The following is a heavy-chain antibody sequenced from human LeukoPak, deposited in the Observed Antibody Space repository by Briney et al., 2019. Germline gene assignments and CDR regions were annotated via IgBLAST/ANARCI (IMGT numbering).Heavy chain of an antibody. J-gene: IGHJ6*02. V-gene: IGHV4-4*07. CDR1: GGSISSYY. D-gene: IGHD2-15*01. Sequence: SETLSLTCTVSGGSISSYYWSWIRQPAGKGLEWIGRIYTSGSTNYNPSLKSRVTMSVDTSKNQFSLKLSSVTAADTAVYYCARDIVVVVAHRPYYYYYGMDVWGQGTTVTVSS. CDR3: ARDIVVVVAHRPYYYYYGMDV. CDR2: IYTSGST.